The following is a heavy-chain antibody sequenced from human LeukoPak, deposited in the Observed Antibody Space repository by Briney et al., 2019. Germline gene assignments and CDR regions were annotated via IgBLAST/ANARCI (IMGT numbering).Heavy chain of an antibody. V-gene: IGHV1-2*02. D-gene: IGHD6-19*01. CDR2: INPNSGGT. CDR3: AREAYSSGWSAEYFQH. J-gene: IGHJ1*01. CDR1: GYTFTGYY. Sequence: ASVTVSCKASGYTFTGYYMHWVRQAPGQGLEWMGWINPNSGGTNYAQKFQGRVTMTRDTSISTAYMELSRLRSDDTAVYYCAREAYSSGWSAEYFQHWGQGTLVTVPS.